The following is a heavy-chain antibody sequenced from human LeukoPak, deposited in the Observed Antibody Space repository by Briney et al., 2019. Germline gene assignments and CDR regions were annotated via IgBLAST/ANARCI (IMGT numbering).Heavy chain of an antibody. CDR3: AKDLYSNYGPADY. CDR2: INGGGVNT. D-gene: IGHD4-11*01. V-gene: IGHV3-23*01. CDR1: RFTFNSYA. J-gene: IGHJ4*02. Sequence: GGSLRLSCAASRFTFNSYAMSWVRQAPGKGLEWVSTINGGGVNTHYADSVGGRFTISRDNSKNTLFLQMNSLRDEDTAVYYCAKDLYSNYGPADYWGQGNLVTVSS.